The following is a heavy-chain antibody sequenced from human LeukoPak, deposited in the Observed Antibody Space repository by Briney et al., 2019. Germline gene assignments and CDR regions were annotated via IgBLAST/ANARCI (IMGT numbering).Heavy chain of an antibody. V-gene: IGHV3-66*01. J-gene: IGHJ4*02. D-gene: IGHD3-10*01. CDR2: IYNGDNT. CDR3: ARDAYATGSHDY. CDR1: GFIVSSNY. Sequence: GGSLRLSCAASGFIVSSNYMTWVRQAPGKGLEWVSVIYNGDNTNYADSVKGRFTISRDSSKNTLFLQMNSLRAEDTAVYYCARDAYATGSHDYWGQGTLVTVSS.